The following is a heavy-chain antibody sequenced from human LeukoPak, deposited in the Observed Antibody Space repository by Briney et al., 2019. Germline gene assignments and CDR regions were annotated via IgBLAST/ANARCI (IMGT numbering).Heavy chain of an antibody. Sequence: ASVKVSCKASGYTFTSYDINWVRQATGQGLEWMGWMNPNSGNTGYAQKFQGRVTMTRNTSISTAYMELSSLRSEDTAVYYCARGFAVGHHYDSSGYYSWGQGTLVTVSS. J-gene: IGHJ4*02. CDR1: GYTFTSYD. D-gene: IGHD3-22*01. CDR3: ARGFAVGHHYDSSGYYS. CDR2: MNPNSGNT. V-gene: IGHV1-8*01.